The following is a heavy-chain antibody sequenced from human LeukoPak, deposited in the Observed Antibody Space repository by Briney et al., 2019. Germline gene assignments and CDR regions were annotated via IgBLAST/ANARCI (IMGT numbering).Heavy chain of an antibody. V-gene: IGHV1-69*05. J-gene: IGHJ5*02. CDR3: ARDVHGDYGSGWFDP. CDR1: GGTFNNSA. D-gene: IGHD4-17*01. Sequence: SVKVSCKTSGGTFNNSAISWVRQAPRQGLEWLGGIMPLFGTAGYAQKFQGRVTITKDGSTRTVYLELTSLTSDDTAVYYCARDVHGDYGSGWFDPWGQGTLVSVSS. CDR2: IMPLFGTA.